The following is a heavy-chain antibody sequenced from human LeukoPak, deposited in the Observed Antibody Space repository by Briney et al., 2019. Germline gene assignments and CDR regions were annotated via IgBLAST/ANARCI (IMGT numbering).Heavy chain of an antibody. Sequence: SQTLSLTCTVSGGSISSYSWSWIRQPPGKGLEWVGYVYYTGSINYNPSLKSRVTISVDTSKNQFSLKLSSVTAADTAVYYCARGSSSGSHHPLDPWGQGTLVTVSS. CDR1: GGSISSYS. CDR2: VYYTGSI. V-gene: IGHV4-59*01. D-gene: IGHD3-10*01. CDR3: ARGSSSGSHHPLDP. J-gene: IGHJ5*02.